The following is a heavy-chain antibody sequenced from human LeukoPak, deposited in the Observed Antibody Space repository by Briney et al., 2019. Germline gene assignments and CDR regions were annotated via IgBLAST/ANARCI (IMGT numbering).Heavy chain of an antibody. V-gene: IGHV1-46*03. CDR1: GYTFTSYY. D-gene: IGHD5-12*01. J-gene: IGHJ5*02. CDR2: INPSGGST. Sequence: ASVKVSCKASGYTFTSYYMHWVRQAPGQGLEWMGIINPSGGSTSYAQKFQGRVTMTRDTSTSTVYMELSSLRSEDTAVYYCARDLDIVATTRNWVDPWGQGTLVTVSS. CDR3: ARDLDIVATTRNWVDP.